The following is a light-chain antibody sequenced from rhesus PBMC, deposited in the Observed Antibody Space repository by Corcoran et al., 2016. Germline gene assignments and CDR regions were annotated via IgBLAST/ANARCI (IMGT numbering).Light chain of an antibody. J-gene: IGKJ4*01. Sequence: DIQMTQSPSSLSASVGDRVTITCRACENANNYLHWYQQNTGKAPKLLIYAASNVQSGVPSRFSGSGSGTDYTFTISSLQPEDVATYYCQHSYGTPLTFGGGTKVEIK. CDR3: QHSYGTPLT. V-gene: IGKV1-74*01. CDR1: ENANNY. CDR2: AAS.